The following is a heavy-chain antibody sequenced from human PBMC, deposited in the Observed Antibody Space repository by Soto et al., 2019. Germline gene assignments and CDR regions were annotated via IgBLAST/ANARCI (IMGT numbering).Heavy chain of an antibody. D-gene: IGHD4-17*01. V-gene: IGHV4-59*08. J-gene: IGHJ4*02. CDR3: ARRYGPGFDY. CDR2: IYYSGST. CDR1: GGSISSYY. Sequence: QVQLQESGPGLVKPWETLSLTCTVSGGSISSYYWSWIRQPPGKGLEWIGYIYYSGSTNYNPSLKSRVTISVDTSKNQFSLKLSSVTAADTAVYYCARRYGPGFDYWGQGTLVTVSS.